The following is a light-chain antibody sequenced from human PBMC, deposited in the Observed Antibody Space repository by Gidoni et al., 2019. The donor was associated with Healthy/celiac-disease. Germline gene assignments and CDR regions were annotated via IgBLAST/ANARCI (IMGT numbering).Light chain of an antibody. CDR1: SGSIASNY. J-gene: IGLJ1*01. CDR2: EDN. CDR3: QSYDRSNYV. Sequence: NFMLTQPHSVSESPGKTVTISCTRSSGSIASNYVQLYQQRPGSAPTTVIYEDNQRPSGVPDRFSGSIDSSSNSASLTISGLKTGDEADYYCQSYDRSNYVFGTGTKVTVL. V-gene: IGLV6-57*04.